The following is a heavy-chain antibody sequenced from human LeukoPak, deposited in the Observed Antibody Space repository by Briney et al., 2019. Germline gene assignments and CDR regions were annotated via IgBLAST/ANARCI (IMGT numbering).Heavy chain of an antibody. J-gene: IGHJ4*02. D-gene: IGHD1-26*01. CDR1: GAYISSGDYY. CDR3: TRVRPPTTSDY. V-gene: IGHV4-61*02. CDR2: IHTSGRT. Sequence: SETLSLTCTISGAYISSGDYYWTWIRQPAGKGLEWIGRIHTSGRTYYNSSLNSRVSISLEFSKNQFSLTLKSVTAADTAIYYCTRVRPPTTSDYWGQGTLVLVSS.